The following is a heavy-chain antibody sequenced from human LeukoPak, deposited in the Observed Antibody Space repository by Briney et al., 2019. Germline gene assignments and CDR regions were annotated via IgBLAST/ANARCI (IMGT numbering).Heavy chain of an antibody. V-gene: IGHV1-69-2*01. CDR3: ATGPSGSYSY. D-gene: IGHD1-26*01. Sequence: ASMKISCKASGYTFTDYYMHWVQQAPGKGLEWMGRVDPEDGETIYAEKFQGRVTITADTSTDTAYMELSSLRSEDTAVYYCATGPSGSYSYWGQGTLVTVSS. CDR1: GYTFTDYY. CDR2: VDPEDGET. J-gene: IGHJ4*02.